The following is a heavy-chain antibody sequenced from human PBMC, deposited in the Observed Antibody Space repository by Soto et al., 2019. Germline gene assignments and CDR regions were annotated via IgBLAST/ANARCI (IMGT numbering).Heavy chain of an antibody. CDR2: IYWDDDK. V-gene: IGHV2-5*02. CDR1: GFSLNTYGVG. CDR3: ARALGSWGAYYFDY. J-gene: IGHJ4*02. D-gene: IGHD3-16*01. Sequence: QITLKESGPTLVKPTQTLTLTCTFSGFSLNTYGVGVGWIRLPPGKALEWLALIYWDDDKRYSPSLKSRLTLTKDTYKNQVVLTMTNMDPVDTVTYYCARALGSWGAYYFDYWGQGTLVTVSS.